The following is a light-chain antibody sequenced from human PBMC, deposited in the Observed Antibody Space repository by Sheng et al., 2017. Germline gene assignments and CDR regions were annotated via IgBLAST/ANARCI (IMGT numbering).Light chain of an antibody. V-gene: IGLV2-14*03. Sequence: QSALTQPASVSGSPGQSITLSCTGTGSDVGGYNHVSWYQQHPGKAPKLIIYDVNNRPSGVSNRFSGSKSGNTASLTISGLQAEDEADYYCSSYASSSSYVFGAGTEVTVL. CDR2: DVN. J-gene: IGLJ1*01. CDR3: SSYASSSSYV. CDR1: GSDVGGYNH.